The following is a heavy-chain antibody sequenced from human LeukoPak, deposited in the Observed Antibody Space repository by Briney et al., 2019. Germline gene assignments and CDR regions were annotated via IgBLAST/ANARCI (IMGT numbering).Heavy chain of an antibody. D-gene: IGHD6-19*01. J-gene: IGHJ4*02. CDR2: IYYSGST. CDR3: ARVRYSSGWYLADY. Sequence: PSETLSLTCTVSGGSISSGDYYWSWIRQPPGKGLEWIGYIYYSGSTYYNPSLKSRVTISVDTSKNQFSLKLSSVTAADTAVYYCARVRYSSGWYLADYWGQGTLVTVSS. CDR1: GGSISSGDYY. V-gene: IGHV4-30-4*01.